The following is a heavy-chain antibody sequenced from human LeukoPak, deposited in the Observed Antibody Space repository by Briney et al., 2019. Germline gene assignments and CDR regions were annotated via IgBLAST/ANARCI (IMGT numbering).Heavy chain of an antibody. CDR2: IYSGGST. J-gene: IGHJ4*02. Sequence: GGSLRLSCAASGFTVSSNYMSWVRQAPGKGLEWVSVIYSGGSTYYADSVKGRFTISRDNSKNTLYLQMNSLRAEDTAVYYCASDSNYYDSSGYPDKPLDYWGQGTLVTVSS. V-gene: IGHV3-66*01. D-gene: IGHD3-22*01. CDR1: GFTVSSNY. CDR3: ASDSNYYDSSGYPDKPLDY.